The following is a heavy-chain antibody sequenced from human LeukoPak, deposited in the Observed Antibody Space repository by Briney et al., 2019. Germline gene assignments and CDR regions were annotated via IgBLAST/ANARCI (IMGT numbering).Heavy chain of an antibody. Sequence: PGGSLRLSCGASGFTFSNYWMSWVRQAPGKGLEWVINISQDGSGKNYADSVEGRFTISRDNAKNSLYLQMNSLRAEDTAVYYCAGENIAALTPDYWGQGTLVTVSS. CDR3: AGENIAALTPDY. CDR2: ISQDGSGK. D-gene: IGHD6-6*01. V-gene: IGHV3-7*03. J-gene: IGHJ4*02. CDR1: GFTFSNYW.